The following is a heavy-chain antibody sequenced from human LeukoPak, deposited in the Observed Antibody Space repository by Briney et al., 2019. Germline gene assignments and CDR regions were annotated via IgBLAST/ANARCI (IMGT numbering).Heavy chain of an antibody. CDR1: GDSVSSNSAA. CDR2: TYYRSKWYN. CDR3: ARGSTFHYYDSSGSGHWYFDL. D-gene: IGHD3-22*01. J-gene: IGHJ2*01. V-gene: IGHV6-1*01. Sequence: PSQTLSLTCAISGDSVSSNSAAWNWIRQSPSRGLEWLGRTYYRSKWYNDYAVSVKSRITINPDTSKNQFSLKLSSVTAADTAVYYCARGSTFHYYDSSGSGHWYFDLWGRGTLVTVSS.